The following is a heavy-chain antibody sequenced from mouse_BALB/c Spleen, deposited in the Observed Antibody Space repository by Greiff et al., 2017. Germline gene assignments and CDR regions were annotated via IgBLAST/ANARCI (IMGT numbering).Heavy chain of an antibody. CDR1: GFNIKDTY. Sequence: EVKLMESGAELVKPGASVKLSCTASGFNIKDTYMHWVKQRPEQGLEWIGRIDPANGNTKYDPKFQGKATITADTSSNTAYLQLSSLTSEDTAVYYCARYDYYGSSPYYFDYWGQGTTLTVSS. V-gene: IGHV14-3*02. J-gene: IGHJ2*01. D-gene: IGHD1-1*01. CDR2: IDPANGNT. CDR3: ARYDYYGSSPYYFDY.